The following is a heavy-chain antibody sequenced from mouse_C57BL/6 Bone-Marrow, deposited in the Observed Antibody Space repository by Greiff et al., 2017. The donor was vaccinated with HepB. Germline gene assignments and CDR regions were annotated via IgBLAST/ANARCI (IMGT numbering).Heavy chain of an antibody. CDR1: GYTFTTYP. V-gene: IGHV1-47*01. CDR3: ARGGYYGKGSFAY. J-gene: IGHJ3*01. D-gene: IGHD2-1*01. CDR2: FHPYNDDT. Sequence: VPRVASGAELVKPGASVKMSCKASGYTFTTYPIEWMKQNHGKSLEWIGNFHPYNDDTKYNEKFKGKATLTVEKSSSTVYLELSRLTSDDSAVYYCARGGYYGKGSFAYWGQGTLVTVSA.